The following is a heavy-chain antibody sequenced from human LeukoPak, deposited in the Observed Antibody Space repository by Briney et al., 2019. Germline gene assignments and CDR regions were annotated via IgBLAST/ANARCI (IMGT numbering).Heavy chain of an antibody. CDR3: ATALRGKSVDY. CDR2: VNPHSGGI. Sequence: ASVKVSCKASGYTFTAYYLHWVRQAPGRGLEWMGWVNPHSGGINYAQKFQGRVTMTRDTSINTACMELSKLISDDAAVYYCATALRGKSVDYWGQGTLVTVSS. CDR1: GYTFTAYY. J-gene: IGHJ4*02. V-gene: IGHV1-2*02. D-gene: IGHD5-12*01.